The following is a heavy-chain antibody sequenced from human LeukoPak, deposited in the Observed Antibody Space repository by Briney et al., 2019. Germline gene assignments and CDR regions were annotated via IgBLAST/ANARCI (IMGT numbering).Heavy chain of an antibody. Sequence: PGGSLRLSCAASGFTFSNSAMSWVRQAPGKGLEWVSTRGSRITTYYADSVKGRFTISRDNSKNTLYLLMNSLRAEDTAVYYCAKGIYSSGWSYFDYWGHGTLVTVSS. CDR3: AKGIYSSGWSYFDY. CDR2: RGSRITT. J-gene: IGHJ4*01. V-gene: IGHV3-23*01. CDR1: GFTFSNSA. D-gene: IGHD6-19*01.